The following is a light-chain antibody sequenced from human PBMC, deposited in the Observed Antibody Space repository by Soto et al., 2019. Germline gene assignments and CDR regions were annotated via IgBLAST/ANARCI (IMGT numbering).Light chain of an antibody. CDR2: EDI. V-gene: IGLV2-23*01. Sequence: SVVTQPASVSGSPGQSITISCTGTSSDAGSYNLVSWYRHHPGKAPKLMIYEDIKRPSGVSNRFSGSKSGNTASLTISGLQAEDEADYYCCSYASSITCVFGGGTK. CDR3: CSYASSITCV. CDR1: SSDAGSYNL. J-gene: IGLJ3*02.